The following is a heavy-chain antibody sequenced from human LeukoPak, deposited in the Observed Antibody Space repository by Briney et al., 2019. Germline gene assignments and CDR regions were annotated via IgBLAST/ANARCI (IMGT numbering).Heavy chain of an antibody. D-gene: IGHD2-15*01. CDR3: ARSGGDYFDY. CDR1: GFTFSSYS. Sequence: GGSLRLSCAVSGFTFSSYSMNWVRQAPGKGLEWVSSISSSSSYIYYADSVKGRFTTSRDNAKNSLYLQMNSLRAEDTAVYYCARSGGDYFDYWGQGTLVTVSS. V-gene: IGHV3-21*01. CDR2: ISSSSSYI. J-gene: IGHJ4*02.